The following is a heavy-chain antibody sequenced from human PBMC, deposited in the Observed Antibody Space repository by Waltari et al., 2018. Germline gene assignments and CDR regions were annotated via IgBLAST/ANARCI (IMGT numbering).Heavy chain of an antibody. CDR3: ATQSWSNFEY. Sequence: EVQLVESGGGLVQPGGSLRLSCAASEFTFAYYWVTWVRQAPGKGLEWVANIKEDGSEKYYVDSVKGRFTISRDNAKNSLHLQMSSLRVEDTAVYYCATQSWSNFEYWGQGTLVTVSS. D-gene: IGHD3-3*01. V-gene: IGHV3-7*01. CDR1: EFTFAYYW. CDR2: IKEDGSEK. J-gene: IGHJ4*02.